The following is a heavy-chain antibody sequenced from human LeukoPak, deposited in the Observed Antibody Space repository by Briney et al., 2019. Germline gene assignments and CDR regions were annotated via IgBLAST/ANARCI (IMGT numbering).Heavy chain of an antibody. D-gene: IGHD5-18*01. CDR1: GYTFTSYG. Sequence: ASVTVSFKASGYTFTSYGISWVGQAPGQGLEGMGWISAYNGNTNYAQKLQGRVTMTTDTSTSTAYMELRSLRSDDTAVYYCAREGLRYSYGPYYFDYWGQGTLVTVSS. V-gene: IGHV1-18*01. CDR2: ISAYNGNT. J-gene: IGHJ4*02. CDR3: AREGLRYSYGPYYFDY.